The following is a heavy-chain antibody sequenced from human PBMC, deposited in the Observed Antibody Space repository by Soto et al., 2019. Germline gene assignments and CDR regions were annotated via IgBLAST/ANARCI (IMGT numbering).Heavy chain of an antibody. D-gene: IGHD6-19*01. V-gene: IGHV3-30*03. CDR3: ARGGRQWLVTSDFNY. CDR2: VSHDGRNT. Sequence: VQLVESGGGVVQPGRSLRLSCAASGFTFSDYAMHWVRQAPGKGLEWVAVVSHDGRNTHYADSVKGRFTISRDSSKNTVSLEMTSVRAEDRAVYYCARGGRQWLVTSDFNYWGQGALVTLSS. J-gene: IGHJ4*02. CDR1: GFTFSDYA.